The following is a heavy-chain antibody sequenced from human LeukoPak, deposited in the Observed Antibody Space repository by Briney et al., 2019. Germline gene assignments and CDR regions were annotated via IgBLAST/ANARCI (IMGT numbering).Heavy chain of an antibody. CDR2: IYYSGST. CDR1: GGSISSYY. V-gene: IGHV4-59*12. Sequence: SETLSLTCTVSGGSISSYYWSWIRQPPGKGLEWIGYIYYSGSTNYNPSLKSRVTISVDTSKNQFSLKLSSVTAADTAVYYCARGTSILYYFDYWGQGTLVTVSS. D-gene: IGHD3-9*01. J-gene: IGHJ4*02. CDR3: ARGTSILYYFDY.